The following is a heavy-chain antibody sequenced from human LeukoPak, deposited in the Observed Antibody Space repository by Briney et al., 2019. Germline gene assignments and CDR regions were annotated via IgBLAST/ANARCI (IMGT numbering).Heavy chain of an antibody. CDR1: GGSFSGYY. CDR3: ARGGLNGVDV. V-gene: IGHV4-34*01. CDR2: INHSGST. J-gene: IGHJ6*02. Sequence: SETLSLTCAVYGGSFSGYYWSWIRQPPGKGLEWIGEINHSGSTNYNPSLKSRVTISVDKSKNQFSLKVNSVTAADTAVYYCARGGLNGVDVWGQGTTVTVSS. D-gene: IGHD5/OR15-5a*01.